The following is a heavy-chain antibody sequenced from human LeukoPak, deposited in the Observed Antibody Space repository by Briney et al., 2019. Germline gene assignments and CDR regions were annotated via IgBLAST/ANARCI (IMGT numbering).Heavy chain of an antibody. D-gene: IGHD3-22*01. V-gene: IGHV4-39*01. CDR2: IYYRGST. Sequence: SETLSLTCTVSGGSISSRSHFWGWIRQPPGKGLEWIATIYYRGSTYENPSLASRVTLSVDTSNSQFFLKLSSVTAADSAVYFCARHDSGGYHGAFDIWGPGTMVDVSS. CDR3: ARHDSGGYHGAFDI. J-gene: IGHJ3*02. CDR1: GGSISSRSHF.